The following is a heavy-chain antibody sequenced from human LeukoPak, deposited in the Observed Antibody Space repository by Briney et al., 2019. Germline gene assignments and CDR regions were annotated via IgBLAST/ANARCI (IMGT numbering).Heavy chain of an antibody. CDR2: IYPGDSDT. CDR1: GYSFTSYC. J-gene: IGHJ3*02. D-gene: IGHD5-18*01. CDR3: SRHRDTAVRDAFDI. Sequence: AEPLKISCKGSGYSFTSYCNGWVRPMPGKGLEWMGNIYPGDSDTRHSPSFQGQSHDYPDQTNNTAHLQWNSLKASDTALLYRSRHRDTAVRDAFDIWGEGTMVTVSS. V-gene: IGHV5-51*01.